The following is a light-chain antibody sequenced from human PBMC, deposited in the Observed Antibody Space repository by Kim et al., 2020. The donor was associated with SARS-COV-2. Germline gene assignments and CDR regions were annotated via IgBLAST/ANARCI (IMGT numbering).Light chain of an antibody. V-gene: IGKV3-15*01. CDR1: QSISSN. CDR2: DAS. J-gene: IGKJ5*01. Sequence: LSLSTGERATLAGRASQSISSNVAWCQQKPGQAPRVLIYDASARATGIPARFSGSGSGTDFTLTISNVQSEDFAVYYCQQYAYWRAFGQGTRLEI. CDR3: QQYAYWRA.